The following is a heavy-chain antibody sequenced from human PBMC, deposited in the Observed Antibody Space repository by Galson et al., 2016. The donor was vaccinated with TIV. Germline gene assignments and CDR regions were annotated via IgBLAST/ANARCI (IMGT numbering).Heavy chain of an antibody. CDR2: INPGNGNT. Sequence: FINYAMYWVRQAPGQRLEWMGWINPGNGNTRYSETFRGRVTLTRDTSATTAYMELTSLTSDDTAVYYCANRGYSSWYSFEIWGQGTMVTVSS. CDR1: FINYA. D-gene: IGHD6-13*01. V-gene: IGHV1-3*01. CDR3: ANRGYSSWYSFEI. J-gene: IGHJ3*02.